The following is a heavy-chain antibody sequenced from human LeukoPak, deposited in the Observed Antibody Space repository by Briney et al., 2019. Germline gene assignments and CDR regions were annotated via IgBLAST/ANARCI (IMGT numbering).Heavy chain of an antibody. CDR3: NYYGSGTPLYFDY. D-gene: IGHD3-10*01. V-gene: IGHV3-23*01. CDR2: ISGGGGST. J-gene: IGHJ4*02. Sequence: PGGSLRLSCAASGFTFSTYVMNWVRQAPGKGLEWVSTISGGGGSTYYAGSVKGRFTISRDNSKNTLSLQMNTLRTEDTAVYYCNYYGSGTPLYFDYWGQGTLVTVSS. CDR1: GFTFSTYV.